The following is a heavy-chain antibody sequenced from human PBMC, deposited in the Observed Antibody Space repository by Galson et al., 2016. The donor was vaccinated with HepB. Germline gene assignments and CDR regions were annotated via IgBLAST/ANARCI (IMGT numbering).Heavy chain of an antibody. CDR3: ARPVNRVGTGY. D-gene: IGHD1-1*01. CDR1: GYTFTSYG. Sequence: SVKVSCKASGYTFTSYGISWVRQAPGQGLEWMGWINPNNGDTMYAQNFRGRVTLTRDTSISTAYMELDSLTSDDTAVYYCARPVNRVGTGYWGQGTLVTVSS. J-gene: IGHJ4*02. V-gene: IGHV1-2*02. CDR2: INPNNGDT.